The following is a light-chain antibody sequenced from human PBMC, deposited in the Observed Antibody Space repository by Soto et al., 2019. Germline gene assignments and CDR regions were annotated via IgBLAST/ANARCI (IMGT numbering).Light chain of an antibody. CDR1: SSDVGGYNY. V-gene: IGLV2-11*01. CDR3: SSYTISSTWV. J-gene: IGLJ3*02. CDR2: AVS. Sequence: QSALTQPRSVSGSPGQSVTISCTGTSSDVGGYNYVSWYQQHPGKAPKLIIYAVSGRPSGVPDRFSGSKSGNTASLTISGLQADDEADYYCSSYTISSTWVFGGGTKLTVL.